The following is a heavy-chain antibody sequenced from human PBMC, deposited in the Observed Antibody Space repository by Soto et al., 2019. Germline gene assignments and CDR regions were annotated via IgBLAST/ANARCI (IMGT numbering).Heavy chain of an antibody. CDR3: ANEYDSSGYYPDY. CDR2: IRGSGGST. V-gene: IGHV3-23*01. J-gene: IGHJ4*02. CDR1: GFTFSSYA. D-gene: IGHD3-22*01. Sequence: EVQLLESGGGLVQPGGSLRLSCAASGFTFSSYAMTWVRQAPGKGLEWVSVIRGSGGSTDFADSVKGRFTISRDNSKYTMYLQMSSLRAEDTAVYYCANEYDSSGYYPDYWGQGTLVTVSS.